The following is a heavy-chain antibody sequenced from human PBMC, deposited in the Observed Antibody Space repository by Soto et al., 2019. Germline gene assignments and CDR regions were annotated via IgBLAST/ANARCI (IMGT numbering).Heavy chain of an antibody. CDR2: ISDDGRNL. Sequence: PGGSLRLSCAASGFSFTRYGMHWVRQAPGKGLEWVAVISDDGRNLHYGDSVRGRFTISRDNSKNTLYLQMNSLRAEDTAIYYCAKDQSNSNPLYYFDFWGPGTLVTVSS. D-gene: IGHD3-22*01. V-gene: IGHV3-30*18. CDR3: AKDQSNSNPLYYFDF. CDR1: GFSFTRYG. J-gene: IGHJ4*02.